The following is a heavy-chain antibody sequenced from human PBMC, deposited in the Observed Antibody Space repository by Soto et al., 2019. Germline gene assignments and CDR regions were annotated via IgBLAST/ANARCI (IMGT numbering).Heavy chain of an antibody. D-gene: IGHD6-13*01. V-gene: IGHV4-39*01. CDR3: ARRGSSWYKSASWFDX. CDR1: GGPISSSSYY. CDR2: IYYSGST. Sequence: SETLSLTCTVSGGPISSSSYYWGWIRQPPGKGLEWIGSIYYSGSTYYNPSLKSRVTISVDTSKNQFSLKLSSVTAADTAVYYCARRGSSWYKSASWFDXWGQGTLVTVSS. J-gene: IGHJ5*02.